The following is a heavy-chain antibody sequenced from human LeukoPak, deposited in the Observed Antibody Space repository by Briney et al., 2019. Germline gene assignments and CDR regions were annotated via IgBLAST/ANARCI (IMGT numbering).Heavy chain of an antibody. J-gene: IGHJ4*02. CDR3: AREVRQLVGD. CDR1: GFTFSRFG. V-gene: IGHV3-30*19. CDR2: ISYDGSNK. D-gene: IGHD6-6*01. Sequence: GGSLRLSCAASGFTFSRFGMHWVRQAPGKGLEWVAVISYDGSNKYYADSVKGRFTISRDNSKNTLYLQMNSLRAEDTAVYYCAREVRQLVGDWGQGTLVTVSS.